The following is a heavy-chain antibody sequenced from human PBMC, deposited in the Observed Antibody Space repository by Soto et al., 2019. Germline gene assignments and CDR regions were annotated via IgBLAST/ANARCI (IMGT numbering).Heavy chain of an antibody. D-gene: IGHD6-25*01. V-gene: IGHV4-39*01. Sequence: SGTLYRTCTVSGGCISGSDFYWGWLRQTPGKGLEFIGSMYYSGTTYYNPSLKSRVTISVDTSKNQFTLKLISVTAADTAVYYCAVVDSTGNWFDPLGEGALVTVSS. J-gene: IGHJ5*02. CDR1: GGCISGSDFY. CDR3: AVVDSTGNWFDP. CDR2: MYYSGTT.